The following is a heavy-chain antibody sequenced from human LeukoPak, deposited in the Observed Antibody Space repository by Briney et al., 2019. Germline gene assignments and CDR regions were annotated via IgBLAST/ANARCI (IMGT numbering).Heavy chain of an antibody. CDR1: GFTLSSYS. V-gene: IGHV3-48*01. D-gene: IGHD4-11*01. Sequence: PGGSLRLSCAASGFTLSSYSMNWVRQAPGKGLEWVSYISSSSSTIYYADSVKGRFTISRDNAKNSLYLQMNSLRAEDTAVYYCAKATVTTRDYYYGMDVWGQGTTVTVSS. CDR2: ISSSSSTI. CDR3: AKATVTTRDYYYGMDV. J-gene: IGHJ6*02.